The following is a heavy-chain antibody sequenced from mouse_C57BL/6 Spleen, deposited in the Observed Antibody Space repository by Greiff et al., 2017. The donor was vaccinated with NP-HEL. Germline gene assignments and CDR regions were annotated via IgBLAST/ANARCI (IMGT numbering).Heavy chain of an antibody. V-gene: IGHV1-26*01. Sequence: QLQQSGPELVKPGASVKISCKASGYTFTDYYMNWVKQSHGKSLEWIGDINPNNGGTSYNQKFKGKATLTVDKSSSTAYMELRSLTSEDSAVYYCARLYGYYYAMDYWGQGTSVTVSS. J-gene: IGHJ4*01. D-gene: IGHD2-2*01. CDR2: INPNNGGT. CDR3: ARLYGYYYAMDY. CDR1: GYTFTDYY.